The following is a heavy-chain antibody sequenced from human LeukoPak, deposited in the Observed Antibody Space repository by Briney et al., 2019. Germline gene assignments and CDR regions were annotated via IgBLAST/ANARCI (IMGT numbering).Heavy chain of an antibody. CDR3: ARGTPYNP. D-gene: IGHD4-11*01. CDR1: GTSIDSGRYY. Sequence: SETLSLTCTVSGTSIDSGRYYWGWIRQPPGKGLEWIGSIHYSGTTYYNPSLKSRVTISIDTSNNQFSLKLSSVTAADTAVYYCARGTPYNPWGQGTLVTVSS. J-gene: IGHJ5*02. V-gene: IGHV4-39*07. CDR2: IHYSGTT.